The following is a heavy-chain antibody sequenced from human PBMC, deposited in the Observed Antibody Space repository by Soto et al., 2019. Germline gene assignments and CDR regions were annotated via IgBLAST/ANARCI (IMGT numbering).Heavy chain of an antibody. V-gene: IGHV4-31*03. CDR2: IYYSGST. CDR1: GVTISSGAYY. J-gene: IGHJ4*02. Sequence: LSLTCTVSGVTISSGAYYWSWIRQHPGKGLEWIGNIYYSGSTYYSPSLKSRVAISLDTSKNQFSLRLSSVTAADTAVYYCARYRFSGSKWSKFDYWGQGTLVTVSS. D-gene: IGHD6-13*01. CDR3: ARYRFSGSKWSKFDY.